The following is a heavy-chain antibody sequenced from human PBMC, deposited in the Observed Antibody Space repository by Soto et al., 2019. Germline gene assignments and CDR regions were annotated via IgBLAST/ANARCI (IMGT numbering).Heavy chain of an antibody. CDR1: GGSITSSEYY. CDR3: ASHPLNWSDADS. D-gene: IGHD1-1*01. CDR2: IYYSGSS. J-gene: IGHJ4*02. Sequence: ASETLSLTCTVSGGSITSSEYYWAWIRQPPGKGLQFVGTIYYSGSSYSNPSLKSRLSMSVDTSKNQFSLTMKSVTAADTGVYYCASHPLNWSDADSWGLGVQVTVSS. V-gene: IGHV4-39*01.